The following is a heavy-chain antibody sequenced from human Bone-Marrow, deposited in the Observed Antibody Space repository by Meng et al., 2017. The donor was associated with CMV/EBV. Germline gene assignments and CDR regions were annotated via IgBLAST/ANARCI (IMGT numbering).Heavy chain of an antibody. V-gene: IGHV1-18*01. CDR2: VGGCDGDT. CDR1: GYTFSSYG. CDR3: ARDWECLARSDVFDI. Sequence: ASVKVSCKASGYTFSSYGISWVRQAPGQGLEWMGWVGGCDGDTNYALEFRGRVTVTIDTSTSTAYMELRSLRSDDTAVYYCARDWECLARSDVFDIWGQGTMVTFSS. D-gene: IGHD5/OR15-5a*01. J-gene: IGHJ3*02.